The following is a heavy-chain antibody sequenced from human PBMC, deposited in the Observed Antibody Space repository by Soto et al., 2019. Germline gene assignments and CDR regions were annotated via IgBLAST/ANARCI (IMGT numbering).Heavy chain of an antibody. CDR1: GYTFTSYG. CDR3: ARDPPNILTGEDYYYYMDV. D-gene: IGHD3-9*01. CDR2: ISAYNGNT. V-gene: IGHV1-18*01. J-gene: IGHJ6*03. Sequence: ASVKVSCKASGYTFTSYGISWVRQAPGQGLEWMGWISAYNGNTNYAQKLQGRVTMTTDTSTSTAYMELRSLRSDDTAVYYCARDPPNILTGEDYYYYMDVWGKGTTVTVSS.